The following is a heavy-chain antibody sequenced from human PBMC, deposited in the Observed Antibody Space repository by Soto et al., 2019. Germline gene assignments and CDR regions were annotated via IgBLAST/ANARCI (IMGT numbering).Heavy chain of an antibody. D-gene: IGHD4-4*01. Sequence: LRLSCVASGFTLSDYYVDWVRQAPGKGLEWVGRTRDKPNSYTTEYAASVEGRFTISRDDSKNSLYRQLNSLNTEDTAVYYCGRGGYRHYSAYYYYALDVWGQGTTVTVS. CDR1: GFTLSDYY. J-gene: IGHJ6*02. CDR2: TRDKPNSYTT. CDR3: GRGGYRHYSAYYYYALDV. V-gene: IGHV3-72*01.